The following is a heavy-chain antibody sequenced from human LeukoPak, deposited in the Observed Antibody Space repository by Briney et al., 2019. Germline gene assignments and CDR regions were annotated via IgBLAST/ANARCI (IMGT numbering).Heavy chain of an antibody. CDR3: ARAVLAAAGTSLYNWFDP. CDR2: INTNTGNP. D-gene: IGHD6-13*01. J-gene: IGHJ5*02. Sequence: ASVKVSCKASGYTFTSYGISWVRQAPGQGLEWMGWINTNTGNPTYAQGFTGRFVFSLDTSVSTAYLQISSLKAEDTAVYYCARAVLAAAGTSLYNWFDPWGQGTLVTVSS. V-gene: IGHV7-4-1*02. CDR1: GYTFTSYG.